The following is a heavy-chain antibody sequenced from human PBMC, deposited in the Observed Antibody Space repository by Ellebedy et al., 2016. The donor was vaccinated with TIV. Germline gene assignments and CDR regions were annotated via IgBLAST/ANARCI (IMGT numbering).Heavy chain of an antibody. CDR3: ARVMRDGYNGGRVDY. CDR2: IIPIFGTA. V-gene: IGHV1-69*13. Sequence: ASVKVSCKASGGTFSSNAISWVRQAPGQGLEWMGGIIPIFGTANYAQKFQGRVTIPADESTSTAYMELSSLRSEDTAVYYCARVMRDGYNGGRVDYWGQGTLVTVSS. J-gene: IGHJ4*02. D-gene: IGHD5-24*01. CDR1: GGTFSSNA.